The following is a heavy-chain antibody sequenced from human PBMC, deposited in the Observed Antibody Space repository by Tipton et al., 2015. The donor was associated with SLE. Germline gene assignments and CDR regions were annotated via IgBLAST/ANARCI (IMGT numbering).Heavy chain of an antibody. CDR2: FWANGRDT. CDR3: TRGPEKWQVPAYWYFDL. CDR1: GFTFSNYG. D-gene: IGHD6-19*01. V-gene: IGHV3-33*01. J-gene: IGHJ2*01. Sequence: SLRLSCTASGFTFSNYGIHWVRQAPGKGLEWVAVFWANGRDTYYLDSVKGRFIVSRDNSRNTLYLQMNSLRTDDTAVYYCTRGPEKWQVPAYWYFDLWGRGTLVTVSS.